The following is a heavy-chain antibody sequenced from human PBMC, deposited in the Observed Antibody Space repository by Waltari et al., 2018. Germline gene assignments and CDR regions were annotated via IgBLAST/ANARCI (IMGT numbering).Heavy chain of an antibody. Sequence: QVHLPASGGGVVQPVASLRLSCPASGFTLRACGMHWVRQAPGKGLEWVAFIRYDASDIYYRDSVKGRFTISRDNSKNTLFLQMSSLRPEDTAVYYCAKVGVGLTTWYPFDVWGQGTMVTVSS. CDR2: IRYDASDI. J-gene: IGHJ3*01. D-gene: IGHD1-1*01. CDR1: GFTLRACG. CDR3: AKVGVGLTTWYPFDV. V-gene: IGHV3-30*02.